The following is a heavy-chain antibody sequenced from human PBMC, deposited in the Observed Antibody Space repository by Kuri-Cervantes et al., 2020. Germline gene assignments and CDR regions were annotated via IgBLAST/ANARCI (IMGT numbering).Heavy chain of an antibody. D-gene: IGHD3-16*01. Sequence: LSLTCAASGFTFSSYWMSWVRQAPGKGLEWVANIKQDGSEKYYVDSVKGRFTISRDNAKNSLYLQMNSLRAEDTAVYYCASPGGDEGSFDYWGQGTLVTVSS. J-gene: IGHJ4*02. CDR3: ASPGGDEGSFDY. V-gene: IGHV3-7*01. CDR1: GFTFSSYW. CDR2: IKQDGSEK.